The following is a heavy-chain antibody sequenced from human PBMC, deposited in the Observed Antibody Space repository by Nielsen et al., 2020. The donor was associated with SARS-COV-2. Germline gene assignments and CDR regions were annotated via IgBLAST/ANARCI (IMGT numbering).Heavy chain of an antibody. CDR2: ISSNGGST. D-gene: IGHD3-16*01. CDR3: VKDHYVWGSYSHYYGMDV. V-gene: IGHV3-64D*06. CDR1: GFTFSSYE. Sequence: GESLKISCAASGFTFSSYEMNWVRQAPGKGLEYVSAISSNGGSTYYADSVKGRFTISRDNSKNTLYLQMSSLRAEDTAVYYCVKDHYVWGSYSHYYGMDVWGQGTTVTVSS. J-gene: IGHJ6*02.